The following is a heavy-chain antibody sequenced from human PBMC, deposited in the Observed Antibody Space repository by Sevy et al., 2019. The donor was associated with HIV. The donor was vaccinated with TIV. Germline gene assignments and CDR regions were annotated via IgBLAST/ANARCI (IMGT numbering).Heavy chain of an antibody. D-gene: IGHD3-10*01. J-gene: IGHJ6*02. CDR1: GFTFSSYG. CDR3: AKDADHITMVRGVIPASRGVPYGMDV. CDR2: ISYDGSNK. V-gene: IGHV3-30*18. Sequence: GGSLRLSCAASGFTFSSYGMHWVRQAPGKGLEWVAVISYDGSNKYYADSVKGRFTISRDNSKNTLYLQMNSLRAGDTAGYYCAKDADHITMVRGVIPASRGVPYGMDVWGQGTTVTVSS.